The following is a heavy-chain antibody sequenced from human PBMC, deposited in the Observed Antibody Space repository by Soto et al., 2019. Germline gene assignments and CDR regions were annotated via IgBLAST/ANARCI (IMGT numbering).Heavy chain of an antibody. CDR3: ARARGNPASTNDF. CDR1: RGSFSYFH. Sequence: QVQLQQWGGGLLKPSETLSLTCGLHRGSFSYFHWTWIRQPPGKGLECIGEIHSSGSTNYNQSLRSRLTRSIDTSAMQYFLTLNSVTYADTAVYYCARARGNPASTNDFWGQGALVTVSS. D-gene: IGHD3-16*01. CDR2: IHSSGST. J-gene: IGHJ4*02. V-gene: IGHV4-34*01.